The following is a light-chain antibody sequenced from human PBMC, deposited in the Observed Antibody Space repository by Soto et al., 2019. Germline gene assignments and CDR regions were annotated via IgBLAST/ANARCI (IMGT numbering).Light chain of an antibody. Sequence: DIQMTQSPSTLSVSVGDRVTITCRASQSISRWLGWYQQKPGKAPNLLIYDASTLETGVPSRFSGGGSGTEFTLTISSLQADDFATYYCQQYNTYSSWSFGQGTKVDIK. CDR3: QQYNTYSSWS. J-gene: IGKJ1*01. CDR1: QSISRW. V-gene: IGKV1-5*01. CDR2: DAS.